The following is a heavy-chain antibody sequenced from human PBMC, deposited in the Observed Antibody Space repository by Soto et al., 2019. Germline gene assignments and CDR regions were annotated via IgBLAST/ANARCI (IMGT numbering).Heavy chain of an antibody. CDR2: IRAYNGYT. CDR3: ARASDGYRSGWYVGYFDF. Sequence: VASVKVSCKASGYTFTSYGISWVRQAPGQGLEWMGWIRAYNGYTNYAQKFQGRVTVTTDTSTSTAYMELRNLISDDTAIYYCARASDGYRSGWYVGYFDFWGQGTLVTVS. V-gene: IGHV1-18*04. CDR1: GYTFTSYG. D-gene: IGHD6-19*01. J-gene: IGHJ4*02.